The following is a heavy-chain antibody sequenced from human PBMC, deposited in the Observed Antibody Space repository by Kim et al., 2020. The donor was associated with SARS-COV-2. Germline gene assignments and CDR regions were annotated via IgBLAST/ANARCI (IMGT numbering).Heavy chain of an antibody. CDR3: ARVRPPPAQASTYYYYYGMDV. V-gene: IGHV1-69*13. Sequence: SVKVSCKASGGTFSGCVISWVRQAPGQGLEWMGGIIPIFGTTNYAQRFQGRVTITADESTSTAYMELSSLRSEDTAVYYCARVRPPPAQASTYYYYYGMDVWGQGTTVTVSS. J-gene: IGHJ6*02. CDR1: GGTFSGCV. CDR2: IIPIFGTT.